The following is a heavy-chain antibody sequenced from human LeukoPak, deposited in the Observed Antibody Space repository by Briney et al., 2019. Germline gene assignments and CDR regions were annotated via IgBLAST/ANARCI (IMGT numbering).Heavy chain of an antibody. J-gene: IGHJ5*02. CDR1: GPTESKQV. V-gene: IGHV3-23*01. Sequence: GGSLSLLCAPSGPTESKQVMSWARQAPGKGLEWVSAISGSDGSTWYADSVKGRFTVSRDNSKNTLYLQTNSQRVEDKAVYYCAKLLSGYCSRACYLNGFDACGQGTLVTVSS. D-gene: IGHD2-2*03. CDR2: ISGSDGST. CDR3: AKLLSGYCSRACYLNGFDA.